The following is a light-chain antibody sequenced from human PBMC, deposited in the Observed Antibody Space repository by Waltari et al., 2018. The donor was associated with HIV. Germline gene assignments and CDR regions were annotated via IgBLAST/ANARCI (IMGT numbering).Light chain of an antibody. J-gene: IGKJ1*01. Sequence: EKVMPQSPAVMSVSPGERATLTCRASQTLNNALAWYQQKRGQAPRLLIYDASTRATGIPVRFSGSGSGTEFTLTIIRLQSEDFAVYYCQQYNSWPRTFGQGTKVEIK. CDR3: QQYNSWPRT. CDR1: QTLNNA. CDR2: DAS. V-gene: IGKV3-15*01.